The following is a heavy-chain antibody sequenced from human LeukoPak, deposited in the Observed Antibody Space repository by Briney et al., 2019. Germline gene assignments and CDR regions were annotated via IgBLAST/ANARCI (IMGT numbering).Heavy chain of an antibody. Sequence: PSETLSLTCAVYGGSFSGYYWSWIRQPPGKGLEWIGEINHSGSTNYNPSLKSRVTISVDTSKNQFSLKLSSVTAADTAVYYCARVYSNGWDNWFDPWGQGTLVTVSS. V-gene: IGHV4-34*01. CDR3: ARVYSNGWDNWFDP. D-gene: IGHD6-19*01. CDR1: GGSFSGYY. J-gene: IGHJ5*02. CDR2: INHSGST.